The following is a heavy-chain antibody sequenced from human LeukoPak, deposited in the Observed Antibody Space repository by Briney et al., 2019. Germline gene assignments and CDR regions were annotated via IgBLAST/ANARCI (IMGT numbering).Heavy chain of an antibody. D-gene: IGHD1-26*01. V-gene: IGHV1-69*05. Sequence: ASVKVSCKASGGTFSSYAISWVRQAPGQGLEWMGGIIPIFGTANYAQKFQGRVTITTDESTSTAYMELSSLRSEDTAVYYCARVSSSWTDRIVGAIPPHAFDIWGQGTMVTVSS. J-gene: IGHJ3*02. CDR3: ARVSSSWTDRIVGAIPPHAFDI. CDR1: GGTFSSYA. CDR2: IIPIFGTA.